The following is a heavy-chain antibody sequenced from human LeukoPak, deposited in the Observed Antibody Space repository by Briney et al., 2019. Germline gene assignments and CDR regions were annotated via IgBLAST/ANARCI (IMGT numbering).Heavy chain of an antibody. J-gene: IGHJ4*02. CDR2: INPNSGGT. V-gene: IGHV1-2*02. CDR3: ARVHSARKWELLELDY. CDR1: GYTFTGYY. D-gene: IGHD1-26*01. Sequence: ASVKVSCKASGYTFTGYYMHWVRQAPGRGLEWMGWINPNSGGTNYAQKFQGRVTMTRDTSISTAYMELSRLRSDDTAVYYCARVHSARKWELLELDYWGQGTLVTVSS.